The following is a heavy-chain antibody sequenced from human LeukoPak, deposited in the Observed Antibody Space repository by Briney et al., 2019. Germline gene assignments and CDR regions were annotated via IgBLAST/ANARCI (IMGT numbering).Heavy chain of an antibody. D-gene: IGHD2-15*01. Sequence: PGGSLRLSCAASGLTFDDYAMHWVRQAPGKGLEWVSGISWNSGSIGYADSVKGRFTISRDNAKNSLYLQMNSLRAEDTALYYCAKDRIGCSGGSCYSRGMDVWGQGTTVTVSS. CDR3: AKDRIGCSGGSCYSRGMDV. CDR2: ISWNSGSI. J-gene: IGHJ6*02. V-gene: IGHV3-9*01. CDR1: GLTFDDYA.